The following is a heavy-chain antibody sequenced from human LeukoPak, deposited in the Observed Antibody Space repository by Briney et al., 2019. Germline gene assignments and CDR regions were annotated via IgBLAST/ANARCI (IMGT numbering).Heavy chain of an antibody. D-gene: IGHD3-10*02. CDR2: IIPIFGTA. CDR1: GGTFRSYA. Sequence: ASVKVSRKASGGTFRSYAISWVRQAPGRGLEWMGGIIPIFGTANYAQKFQGRVTITADESTSTAYMELSSLRSEDTAVYYCHVFLMDRYAFDVWGQGTMVTVSS. J-gene: IGHJ3*01. V-gene: IGHV1-69*13. CDR3: HVFLMDRYAFDV.